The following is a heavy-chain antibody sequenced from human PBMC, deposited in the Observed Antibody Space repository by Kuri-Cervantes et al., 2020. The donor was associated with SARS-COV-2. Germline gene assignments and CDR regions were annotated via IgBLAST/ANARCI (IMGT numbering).Heavy chain of an antibody. CDR3: ARAMITIFVGGAFDY. Sequence: GESLKISCAASGFIFNSYAMHRVRQAPGKGLEWVAFIRFDGSNKYYAASVKGRFTISRDNSKNTLYLQMNSLRAEDTAVYYCARAMITIFVGGAFDYWGQGTLVTVSS. CDR2: IRFDGSNK. CDR1: GFIFNSYA. D-gene: IGHD3-3*01. V-gene: IGHV3-30*02. J-gene: IGHJ4*02.